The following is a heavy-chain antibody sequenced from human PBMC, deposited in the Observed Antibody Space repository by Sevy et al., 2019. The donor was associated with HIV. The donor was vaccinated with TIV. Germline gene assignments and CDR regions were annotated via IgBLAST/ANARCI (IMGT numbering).Heavy chain of an antibody. CDR2: IGVYNGNS. CDR1: GYTFSSNG. V-gene: IGHV1-18*01. D-gene: IGHD3-10*01. CDR3: AGVPTYYFGSGTYFDY. Sequence: ASVKVSCKASGYTFSSNGIAWVRQAPGQGLQWMGWIGVYNGNSNYAQNLRDRVTITTDTSTSTAYMERKSLGSDDTAVYYCAGVPTYYFGSGTYFDYWGQGTLVTVSS. J-gene: IGHJ4*02.